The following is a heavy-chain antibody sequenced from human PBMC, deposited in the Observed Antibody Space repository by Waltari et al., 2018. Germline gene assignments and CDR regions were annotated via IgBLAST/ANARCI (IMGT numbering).Heavy chain of an antibody. Sequence: QVQLVESGGGVVQPGGSLRLSCAASGFTFSSYGMHWVRQAPGKGLEWVAFLRYDGSNKYYADSVKGRFAISRDNSKNTLFLEMNSLKVEDTAVYFCAKGGPKYSGNPSALDTWGQGTMVTVSS. V-gene: IGHV3-30*02. CDR1: GFTFSSYG. D-gene: IGHD1-26*01. CDR3: AKGGPKYSGNPSALDT. CDR2: LRYDGSNK. J-gene: IGHJ3*02.